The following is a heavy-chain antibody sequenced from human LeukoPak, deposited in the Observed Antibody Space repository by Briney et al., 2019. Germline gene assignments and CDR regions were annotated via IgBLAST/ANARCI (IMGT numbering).Heavy chain of an antibody. J-gene: IGHJ4*02. Sequence: SQTLSLTCTVSGGSISSGGYYWSWIRQHPGKGLEWIGYIYYSGSTYYNPSLKSRVTISVDTSKNQFSLKLGSVTAADTAVYYCARGVYIAAAQYAYWGQGTLVTVSS. CDR3: ARGVYIAAAQYAY. CDR2: IYYSGST. V-gene: IGHV4-31*03. CDR1: GGSISSGGYY. D-gene: IGHD6-13*01.